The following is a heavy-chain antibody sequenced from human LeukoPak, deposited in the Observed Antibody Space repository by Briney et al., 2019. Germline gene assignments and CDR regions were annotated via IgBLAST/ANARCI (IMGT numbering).Heavy chain of an antibody. CDR2: IYHSGSA. D-gene: IGHD5-12*01. CDR3: ASLSGYASFNYYYYYGMDV. Sequence: PSETLSLTCGVSGYSISSGYQWAWIRQSPGKGLEWIGSIYHSGSAHYNPSLKSRVTISVDTSKNQFSLKLSSVTAADTAVYYCASLSGYASFNYYYYYGMDVWGKGTTVTVSS. CDR1: GYSISSGYQ. J-gene: IGHJ6*04. V-gene: IGHV4-38-2*01.